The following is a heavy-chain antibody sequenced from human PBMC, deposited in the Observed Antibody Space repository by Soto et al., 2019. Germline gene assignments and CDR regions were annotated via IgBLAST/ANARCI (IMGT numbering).Heavy chain of an antibody. D-gene: IGHD3-22*01. CDR3: AAHHRDLITMIVVPLFDP. V-gene: IGHV1-69*01. CDR2: IIPIFGTA. J-gene: IGHJ5*02. Sequence: VKVSCQASGGTFSGYAISWVRQAPGQGLEWMGGIIPIFGTANYAQKFQGRVTITADESTSTAYMELSSLRSEDTAVYYCAAHHRDLITMIVVPLFDPWGQGTLVTVPS. CDR1: GGTFSGYA.